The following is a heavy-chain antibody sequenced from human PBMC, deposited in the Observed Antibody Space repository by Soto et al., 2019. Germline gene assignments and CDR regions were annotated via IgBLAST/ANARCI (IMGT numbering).Heavy chain of an antibody. J-gene: IGHJ5*02. Sequence: SETLSLTCAVSGDSISSNDYYWSWIRQPPGKGLEWIGSIYYSGSTYYNPSLKSRVTISVDTSKNQFSLKLSSVTAVDTAVYYCARAYYDSSGYAPHWFDPWGQGTLVTVSS. CDR2: IYYSGST. CDR1: GDSISSNDYY. CDR3: ARAYYDSSGYAPHWFDP. D-gene: IGHD3-22*01. V-gene: IGHV4-39*01.